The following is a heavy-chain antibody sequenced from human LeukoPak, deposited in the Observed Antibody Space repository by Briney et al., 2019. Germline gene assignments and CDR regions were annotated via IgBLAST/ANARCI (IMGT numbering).Heavy chain of an antibody. J-gene: IGHJ4*02. V-gene: IGHV3-74*01. D-gene: IGHD3-10*01. CDR1: GFTFSSYW. Sequence: GGSLGLSCAASGFTFSSYWMHWVRQAPGKGLVWVSRINEHGSTTNYADSVKDRFTISRDNAKNTLYLQMNSLRAEDTAVYYCARDVGGSGSHWGQGTLVTVSS. CDR3: ARDVGGSGSH. CDR2: INEHGSTT.